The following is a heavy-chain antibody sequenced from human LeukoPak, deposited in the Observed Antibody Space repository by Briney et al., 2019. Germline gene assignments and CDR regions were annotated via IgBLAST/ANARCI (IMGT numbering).Heavy chain of an antibody. Sequence: SQTLSLTCAISGDSVSSNSAAWNWIRQSPSRGLEWLGRTYYRSKWYNDYAVSVKSRITINPDTSKNQFSPQLNSVTPEDTAVYYCARAYSYCSSTSCYMYFDYWGQGTLVTVSS. CDR2: TYYRSKWYN. D-gene: IGHD2-2*02. CDR1: GDSVSSNSAA. J-gene: IGHJ4*02. V-gene: IGHV6-1*01. CDR3: ARAYSYCSSTSCYMYFDY.